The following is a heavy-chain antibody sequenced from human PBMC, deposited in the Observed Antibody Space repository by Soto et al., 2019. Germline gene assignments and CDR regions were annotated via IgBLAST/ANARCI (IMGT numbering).Heavy chain of an antibody. CDR3: ARHPSGLGYCSGGSCYSRFIFYY. D-gene: IGHD2-15*01. J-gene: IGHJ4*02. CDR2: FYPGDSDT. V-gene: IGHV5-51*01. Sequence: PGESLKISCKGSGYSITSYWLGWVRQMPGKGLEWMGIFYPGDSDTRYSPSFQGQVTISADKSISTAYPQWSSMKASDTAMYYCARHPSGLGYCSGGSCYSRFIFYYWCQETLVTVFS. CDR1: GYSITSYW.